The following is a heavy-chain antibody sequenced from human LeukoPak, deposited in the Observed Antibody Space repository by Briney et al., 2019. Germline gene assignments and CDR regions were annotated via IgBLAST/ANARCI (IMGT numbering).Heavy chain of an antibody. J-gene: IGHJ6*02. D-gene: IGHD3-16*01. Sequence: ASVKVSCKASGNSISNYAVSWVRQAPGQGFEWMGGIIPIFGTADYAQKFQGRVTITADQSTSTTYMALGSLKSEDTATYYCTTRACHAGGCSSSFYYYYGLHFWGQGTTVSVSS. V-gene: IGHV1-69*13. CDR2: IIPIFGTA. CDR3: TTRACHAGGCSSSFYYYYGLHF. CDR1: GNSISNYA.